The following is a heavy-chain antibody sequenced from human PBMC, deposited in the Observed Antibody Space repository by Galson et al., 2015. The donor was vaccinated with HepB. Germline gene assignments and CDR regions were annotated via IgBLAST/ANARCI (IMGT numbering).Heavy chain of an antibody. CDR1: GFTFSGSG. D-gene: IGHD3-10*01. Sequence: SLRLSCAASGFTFSGSGIHWVRLAPGKGLKWVGRIRNRANNYATTYAASAKGRFTISRDDSKNTTYLQMNSLKTEDTAVYYCTRRGMTMVRGTDGMDVWGQGTTVIVSS. V-gene: IGHV3-73*01. CDR3: TRRGMTMVRGTDGMDV. J-gene: IGHJ6*02. CDR2: IRNRANNYAT.